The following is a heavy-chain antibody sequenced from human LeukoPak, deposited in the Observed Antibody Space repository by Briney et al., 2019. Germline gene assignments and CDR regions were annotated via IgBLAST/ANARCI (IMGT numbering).Heavy chain of an antibody. Sequence: PGGSLGLSCAASGFTFSSYSRNWVRQAPGKGLEWVSSISGSSRTISHADSVKGRLTSSRDNSKYSLYLQMNSLRAEYTALYYWARRNYYDGSGYPGAVDNWGQGTLVTVSS. CDR1: GFTFSSYS. V-gene: IGHV3-21*04. CDR3: ARRNYYDGSGYPGAVDN. D-gene: IGHD3-22*01. CDR2: ISGSSRTI. J-gene: IGHJ4*02.